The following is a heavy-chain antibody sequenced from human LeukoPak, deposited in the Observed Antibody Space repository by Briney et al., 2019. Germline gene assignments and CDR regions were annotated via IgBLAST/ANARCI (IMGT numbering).Heavy chain of an antibody. V-gene: IGHV3-23*01. CDR2: ISGSGDSI. J-gene: IGHJ4*02. D-gene: IGHD2-2*01. CDR3: AKGGAEYCSSTSCLYYFDY. Sequence: GGSLRLSCAASGFTFSSYAMNWVRQAPGKGLEWVSFISGSGDSIYYADSVKGRFTISRDNSKNTLHLQMNSLRAEYTAVYYCAKGGAEYCSSTSCLYYFDYWGQGTLVTVST. CDR1: GFTFSSYA.